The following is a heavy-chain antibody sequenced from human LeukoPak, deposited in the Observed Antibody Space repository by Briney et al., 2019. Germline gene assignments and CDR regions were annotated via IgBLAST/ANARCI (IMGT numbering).Heavy chain of an antibody. Sequence: PGGSLRLSCAASGFTFSNYAMSWVRQAPGKGLEWVSAISGSGDNTYYADSVKGRFTVSRDNSKNTLYLQMNSLRAEDTAVYYCAREGGDGDYGGRYFDYWGQGTLVTVSS. V-gene: IGHV3-23*01. D-gene: IGHD4-17*01. CDR3: AREGGDGDYGGRYFDY. J-gene: IGHJ4*02. CDR2: ISGSGDNT. CDR1: GFTFSNYA.